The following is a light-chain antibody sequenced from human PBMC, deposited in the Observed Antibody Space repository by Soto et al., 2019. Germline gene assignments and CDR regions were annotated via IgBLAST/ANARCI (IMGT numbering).Light chain of an antibody. CDR2: ATS. J-gene: IGKJ4*01. CDR3: QQYGDWPLT. V-gene: IGKV3-15*01. CDR1: QSVGNN. Sequence: EIVVTQSPATLSVSPGERATLSCRASQSVGNNFAWYQQKPGQAPRLLIFATSTRATGVPARFSGSGSGTEFTLTIRSLQSEDFEVYYCQQYGDWPLTFGGGAKVEIE.